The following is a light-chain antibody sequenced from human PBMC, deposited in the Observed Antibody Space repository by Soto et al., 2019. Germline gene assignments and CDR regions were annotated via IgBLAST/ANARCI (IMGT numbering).Light chain of an antibody. CDR3: QQRSSWPSIT. CDR2: DAS. V-gene: IGKV3-11*01. Sequence: QSPATLSLSPGERATLSCRASQSVRSYLAWYQQKPGQAPRLLIYDASNRATGIPARFSGSGSGTDFTLTIGSLEPEDFAVYYCQQRSSWPSITFGQGTRLEI. J-gene: IGKJ5*01. CDR1: QSVRSY.